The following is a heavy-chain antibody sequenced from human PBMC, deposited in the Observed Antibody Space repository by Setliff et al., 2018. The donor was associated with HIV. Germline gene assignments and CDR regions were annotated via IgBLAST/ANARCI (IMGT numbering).Heavy chain of an antibody. V-gene: IGHV1-24*01. Sequence: ASVKVSCKISRYTLTELSIHWVRQAPGKGLEWMANFDPEDGETFYAQKFQGRLTTTEDTSTDTAYMERSSLRSDDTAMYYCATDPGYSSTWYSESFQHWGQGTVVTVSS. CDR2: FDPEDGET. CDR1: RYTLTELS. D-gene: IGHD6-13*01. CDR3: ATDPGYSSTWYSESFQH. J-gene: IGHJ1*01.